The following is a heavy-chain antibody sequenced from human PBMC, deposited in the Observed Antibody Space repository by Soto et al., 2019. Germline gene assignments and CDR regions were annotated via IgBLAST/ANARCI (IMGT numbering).Heavy chain of an antibody. CDR1: GFTFSSYG. CDR2: IWYDGSNK. V-gene: IGHV3-33*01. CDR3: ARDLSGDYGALDT. Sequence: GGSLRLSCAPSGFTFSSYGMHWARQAPGKGLEWVAVIWYDGSNKVYADSVKGRFTISRDNSKNTLYLQTNSLRAEDTAVYYCARDLSGDYGALDTWGQGTMVTVSS. D-gene: IGHD4-17*01. J-gene: IGHJ3*02.